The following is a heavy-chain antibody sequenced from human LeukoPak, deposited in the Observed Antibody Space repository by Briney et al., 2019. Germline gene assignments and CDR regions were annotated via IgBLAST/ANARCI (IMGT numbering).Heavy chain of an antibody. CDR1: GGSFGDYA. D-gene: IGHD1-26*01. Sequence: GGSLRLSCAASGGSFGDYALHWVRQPPGKGLEWVSLISGDGGSTYYAYSLKGRFNIARDNSKNSLYLQMNSLRAEDTAVYYCARGSGSDDAFDIWGQGTMVTVSS. V-gene: IGHV3-43*02. J-gene: IGHJ3*02. CDR2: ISGDGGST. CDR3: ARGSGSDDAFDI.